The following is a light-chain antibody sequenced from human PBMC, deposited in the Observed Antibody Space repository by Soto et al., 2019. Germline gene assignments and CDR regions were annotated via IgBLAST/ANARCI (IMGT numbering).Light chain of an antibody. CDR2: KAS. CDR3: QHYDNSPWT. Sequence: DIQMTQSPSTLSASVGDRVTITCRASQSGNSWVAWYQQKPGRAPKVLIHKASSLESGVPSRFSGSGSATEFTLTISSLQPDDFATYYCQHYDNSPWTFGQGNKVDIK. V-gene: IGKV1-5*03. CDR1: QSGNSW. J-gene: IGKJ1*01.